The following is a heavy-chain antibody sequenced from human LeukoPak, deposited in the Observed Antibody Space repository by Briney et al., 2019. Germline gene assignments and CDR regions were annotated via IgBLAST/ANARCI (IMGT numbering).Heavy chain of an antibody. D-gene: IGHD1-26*01. V-gene: IGHV3-23*01. CDR1: GFTLSTHA. J-gene: IGHJ4*02. CDR2: ISGSSSST. CDR3: AKGREAYSGSYTPFDY. Sequence: GGSLRLSCAASGFTLSTHAMNWVRQPPGKGLECVSTISGSSSSTYYADSVKGRFTISRDSSKHTLYLQMNSLRAEDTAVYYCAKGREAYSGSYTPFDYWGQGTLVTVSS.